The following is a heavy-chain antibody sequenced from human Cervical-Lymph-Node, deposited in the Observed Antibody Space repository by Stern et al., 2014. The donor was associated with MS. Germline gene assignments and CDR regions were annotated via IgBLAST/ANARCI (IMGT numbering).Heavy chain of an antibody. Sequence: QLVESGPEVKKPGTSVKVSCKASGFTFSSSAVQWVRQARGQRLEWIGWIGVGSGNTNYAQTFQERVTITRYMPTSTAYMELSILRSEDTAVYYCAAKRDYYDSSGTDAFDIWGQGTMVTVSS. V-gene: IGHV1-58*01. D-gene: IGHD3-22*01. CDR1: GFTFSSSA. J-gene: IGHJ3*02. CDR3: AAKRDYYDSSGTDAFDI. CDR2: IGVGSGNT.